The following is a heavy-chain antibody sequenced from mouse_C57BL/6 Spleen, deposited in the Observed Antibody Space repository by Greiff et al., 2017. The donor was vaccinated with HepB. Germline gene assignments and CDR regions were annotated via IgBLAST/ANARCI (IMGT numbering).Heavy chain of an antibody. Sequence: EVQRVESGGGLVQPGGSLSLSCAASGFTFTDYYMSWVRQPPGKALEWLGFIRNKANGYTTEYSATVKGRFTISKDNSQSILYLQMNALRAEDSATDNWASHYNSDVGAYWGQGTLVTVSA. D-gene: IGHD2-12*01. CDR3: ASHYNSDVGAY. J-gene: IGHJ3*01. CDR1: GFTFTDYY. V-gene: IGHV7-3*01. CDR2: IRNKANGYTT.